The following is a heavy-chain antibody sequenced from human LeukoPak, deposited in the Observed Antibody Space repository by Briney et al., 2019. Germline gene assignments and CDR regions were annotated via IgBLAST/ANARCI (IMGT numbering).Heavy chain of an antibody. CDR2: ISSGSSYI. V-gene: IGHV3-21*01. CDR1: GFAFSIYS. D-gene: IGHD3-22*01. CDR3: VTFRNYGSSGYAFDAFDF. Sequence: GGSLRLSCAASGFAFSIYSMNWVRQAPGKGLEWVSSISSGSSYIHYADSVKGRFTISRDNAKNSLYLQMNSLRAEDTAVYYCVTFRNYGSSGYAFDAFDFWGQGTMVTVSS. J-gene: IGHJ3*01.